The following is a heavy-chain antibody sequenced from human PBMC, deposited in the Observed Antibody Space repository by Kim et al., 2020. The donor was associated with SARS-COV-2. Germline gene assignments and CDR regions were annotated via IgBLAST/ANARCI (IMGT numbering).Heavy chain of an antibody. D-gene: IGHD6-13*01. CDR3: ARSLSPYSSSWYLAFDI. Sequence: LKSRVTISVDTSKNQFSLKLSSVTAADTAVYYCARSLSPYSSSWYLAFDIWGQGTMVTVSS. V-gene: IGHV4-39*07. J-gene: IGHJ3*02.